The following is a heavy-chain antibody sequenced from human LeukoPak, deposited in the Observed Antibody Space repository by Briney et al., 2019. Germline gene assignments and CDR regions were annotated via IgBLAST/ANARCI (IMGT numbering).Heavy chain of an antibody. CDR1: GGSISSGGHS. CDR2: IDHSGSGST. Sequence: PSQTLSLTCTVSGGSISSGGHSWSWIRQPPGKGLEWIGYIDHSGSGSTYYNPSLKSRVTISIDKSKNQFSLKLNSVTAADTAVYYCAIINDFWIGPTLDVWGQGTTVTVCS. J-gene: IGHJ6*02. CDR3: AIINDFWIGPTLDV. D-gene: IGHD3-3*01. V-gene: IGHV4-30-2*01.